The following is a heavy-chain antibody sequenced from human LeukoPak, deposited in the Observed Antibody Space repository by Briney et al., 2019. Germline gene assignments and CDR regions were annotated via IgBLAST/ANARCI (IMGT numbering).Heavy chain of an antibody. D-gene: IGHD5-18*01. CDR1: GGTFSSYA. CDR3: ASRRSGYSYAYFDY. V-gene: IGHV1-69*06. J-gene: IGHJ4*02. CDR2: IIPIFGTA. Sequence: SVKVSCKASGGTFSSYAISWVRQAPGQGLEWMGGIIPIFGTANYAQKFQGRVTITADKSTSTAYMELSSLRSEDTAVYYCASRRSGYSYAYFDYWGQGTLVTVSS.